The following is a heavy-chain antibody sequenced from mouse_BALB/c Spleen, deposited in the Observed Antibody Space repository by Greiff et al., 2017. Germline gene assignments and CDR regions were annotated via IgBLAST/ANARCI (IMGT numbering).Heavy chain of an antibody. D-gene: IGHD2-14*01. CDR2: IYPGNVNT. CDR3: APHLYYRFFDY. J-gene: IGHJ2*01. Sequence: VQLQQSGPELVKPGASVRISCKASGYTFTSYYIHWVKQRPGQGLEWIGWIYPGNVNTKYNEKFKGKATLTADKSSSTAYMQLSSLTSEDSAVYFCAPHLYYRFFDYWGQGTTLTVSS. V-gene: IGHV1S56*01. CDR1: GYTFTSYY.